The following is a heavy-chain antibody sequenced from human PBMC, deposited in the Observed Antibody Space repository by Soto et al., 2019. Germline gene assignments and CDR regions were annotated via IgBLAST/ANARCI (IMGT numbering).Heavy chain of an antibody. CDR2: INAGNGNT. D-gene: IGHD3-16*01. CDR1: GYTFTSYA. J-gene: IGHJ6*02. V-gene: IGHV1-3*01. CDR3: ARPLGVGAPDHGMDV. Sequence: QVQLVQSGAEVKKPGASVKVSCKASGYTFTSYAMHWVRKAPGQRLEWMGWINAGNGNTKYSQKFQGRVTITRDTSASTAYMELSSLRSEDTAVYYCARPLGVGAPDHGMDVWGQGTTVTVSS.